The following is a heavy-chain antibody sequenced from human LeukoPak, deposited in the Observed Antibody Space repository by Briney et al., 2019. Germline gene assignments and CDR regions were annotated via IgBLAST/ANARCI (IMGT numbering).Heavy chain of an antibody. D-gene: IGHD3-10*01. CDR3: AKDGRYGSGSPY. Sequence: GGSLRLSCAASGFTFDDYAMHWVRQAPGKGLEWVSGISWNSGSIGYADSVKGRFTISRDNAKNSLYLQMNSLRAEDTALYYCAKDGRYGSGSPYWGQGTLVTVSS. V-gene: IGHV3-9*01. CDR1: GFTFDDYA. CDR2: ISWNSGSI. J-gene: IGHJ4*02.